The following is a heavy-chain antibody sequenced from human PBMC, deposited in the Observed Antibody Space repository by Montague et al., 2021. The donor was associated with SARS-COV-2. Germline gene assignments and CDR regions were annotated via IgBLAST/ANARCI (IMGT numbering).Heavy chain of an antibody. J-gene: IGHJ6*03. D-gene: IGHD2-15*01. V-gene: IGHV4-34*01. CDR3: ARLRDGVVPSPILGIGPYYSYYYMDV. Sequence: SETLSLTCAVHGGSFSAYYWNWIRQPPGKGLEWIGEIHHGGSTNYNPSLKNRLTISADTSKNQFSLKLTSVATADTAVYYCARLRDGVVPSPILGIGPYYSYYYMDVWGKGTTVTVSS. CDR2: IHHGGST. CDR1: GGSFSAYY.